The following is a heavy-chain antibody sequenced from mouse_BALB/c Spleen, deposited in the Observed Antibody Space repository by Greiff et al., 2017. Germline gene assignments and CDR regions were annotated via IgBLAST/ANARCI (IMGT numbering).Heavy chain of an antibody. Sequence: EVQLQQSGAELVRSGASVKLSCTASGFNIKDYYMHWVKQRPEQGLEWIGWIDPENGDTEYAPKFQGKATMTADTSSNTAYLQLSSLTSEDTAVYYCNGNNLLPYWGQGTLVTVSA. CDR3: NGNNLLPY. J-gene: IGHJ3*01. D-gene: IGHD2-10*01. V-gene: IGHV14-4*02. CDR2: IDPENGDT. CDR1: GFNIKDYY.